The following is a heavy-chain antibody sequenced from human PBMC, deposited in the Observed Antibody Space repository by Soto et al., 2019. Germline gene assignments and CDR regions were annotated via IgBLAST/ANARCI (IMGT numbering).Heavy chain of an antibody. CDR2: IDFGGNKNY. V-gene: IGHV4-39*01. Sequence: QLHLQESGPGLVRPSETLSLTCSVSGASIGRGYDYWAWIRQPPGKGLEWIGNIDFGGNKNYNYTPSLKSRVTMSGDTSKNQLSLKLTSVTAADTAIYYCARPQRGRGGGSQFDPWGQGTLVTVSA. CDR3: ARPQRGRGGGSQFDP. D-gene: IGHD5-12*01. CDR1: GASIGRGYDY. J-gene: IGHJ5*02.